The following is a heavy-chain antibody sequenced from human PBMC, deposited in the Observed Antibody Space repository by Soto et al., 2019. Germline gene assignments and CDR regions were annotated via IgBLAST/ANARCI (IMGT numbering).Heavy chain of an antibody. J-gene: IGHJ4*02. CDR1: GGSISSYY. CDR3: ARTGLGGYSYGKDLYYFDY. CDR2: IYYSGST. V-gene: IGHV4-59*01. D-gene: IGHD5-18*01. Sequence: SSETLSLTCPVSGGSISSYYWSWIRQPPAKGLEWIGYIYYSGSTNYNPSLKSRVTISVDTSKNQFSLKLSSVTAADTAVYYCARTGLGGYSYGKDLYYFDYWGQGTLVTVSS.